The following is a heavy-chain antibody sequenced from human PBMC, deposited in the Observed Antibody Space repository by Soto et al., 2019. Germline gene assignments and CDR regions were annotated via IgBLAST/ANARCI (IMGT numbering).Heavy chain of an antibody. Sequence: GGSLRLSCEASGFPFGNYHMSWVRQAPGKGLEWVSGISWNSDSIGYVDSVQGRFTISRDNAKNSLYLQLNSLRPEDTALYYCAKGQYPLGYLDYWGQGTLVTVSS. CDR3: AKGQYPLGYLDY. J-gene: IGHJ4*02. CDR1: GFPFGNYH. V-gene: IGHV3-9*01. D-gene: IGHD2-2*01. CDR2: ISWNSDSI.